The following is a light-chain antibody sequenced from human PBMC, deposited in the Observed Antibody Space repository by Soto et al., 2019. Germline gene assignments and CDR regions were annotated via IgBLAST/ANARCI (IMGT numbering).Light chain of an antibody. Sequence: DIQMTQSPSTLSESEGERVTITCRASQSFSSWLAWYQQKPGKAPKLLIYDASSLESGVPQRFSGSGSGTEFTLTISSLQTDDFSTYYCQQYHSYWTFGQGTKVDIK. CDR1: QSFSSW. J-gene: IGKJ1*01. CDR3: QQYHSYWT. CDR2: DAS. V-gene: IGKV1-5*01.